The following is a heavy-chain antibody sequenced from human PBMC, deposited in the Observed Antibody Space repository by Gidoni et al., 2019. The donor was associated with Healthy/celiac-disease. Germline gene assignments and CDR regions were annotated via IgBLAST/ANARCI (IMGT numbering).Heavy chain of an antibody. V-gene: IGHV7-4-1*01. J-gene: IGHJ6*02. CDR2: INTKTGNP. CDR3: ARAEQMVYAAINYYYYGMDV. Sequence: QVQLVQSGSELKKTGASVKVSCKASGYTFPSYTMNWVRQAPGQGLEWIGWINTKTGNPTYAQGVKGRFGFSLYTSVSTAYLQICSLTAEDTAVYYCARAEQMVYAAINYYYYGMDVWGQGTTVTVSS. D-gene: IGHD2-8*01. CDR1: GYTFPSYT.